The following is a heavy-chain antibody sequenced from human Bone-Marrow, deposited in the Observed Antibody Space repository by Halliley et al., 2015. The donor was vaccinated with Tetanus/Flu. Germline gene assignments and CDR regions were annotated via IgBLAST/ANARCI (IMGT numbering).Heavy chain of an antibody. CDR2: IYDSGST. J-gene: IGHJ5*01. CDR3: ARGVVVTARNWFDY. Sequence: LRLSCTVPGDSISGYFWNWIRQPPGKGLEWIGYIYDSGSTNYNPSLKSRVTISVDTSKNQFSLELSSVTAADTAMYYCARGVVVTARNWFDYWGQGTLVTVSS. D-gene: IGHD2-21*02. V-gene: IGHV4-59*08. CDR1: GDSISGYF.